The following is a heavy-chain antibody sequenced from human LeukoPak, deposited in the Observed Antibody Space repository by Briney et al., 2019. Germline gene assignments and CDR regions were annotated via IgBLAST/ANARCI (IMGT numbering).Heavy chain of an antibody. V-gene: IGHV4-4*02. J-gene: IGHJ5*02. CDR2: IYHSGST. CDR3: ARFYGSGSYYTGGKRNWFDP. D-gene: IGHD3-10*01. Sequence: SETLSLTCAVSGGSISSSNWWSWVRQPPGKGLEWIGQIYHSGSTNYNPSLKSRVTISVDKSKNQFSLKLRSVTAADTAVYYCARFYGSGSYYTGGKRNWFDPWGQGTLVTVSS. CDR1: GGSISSSNW.